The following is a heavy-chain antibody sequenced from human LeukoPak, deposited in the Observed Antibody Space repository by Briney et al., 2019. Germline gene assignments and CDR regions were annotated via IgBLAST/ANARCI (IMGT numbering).Heavy chain of an antibody. CDR3: ARGGLGYCSGGSCPTSWFDP. D-gene: IGHD2-15*01. CDR1: GYTFSSCG. CDR2: ISAYNGNT. V-gene: IGHV1-18*01. J-gene: IGHJ5*02. Sequence: ASVKVSCKASGYTFSSCGISWVRQAPGQGLEWIGWISAYNGNTNYVQKLQGRVTMTTDTSTSTAYMELRSLRSDDTAVYYCARGGLGYCSGGSCPTSWFDPWGQGTLVIVSS.